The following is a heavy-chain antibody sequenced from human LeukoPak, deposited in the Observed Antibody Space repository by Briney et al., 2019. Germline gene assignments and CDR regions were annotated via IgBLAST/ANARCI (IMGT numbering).Heavy chain of an antibody. J-gene: IGHJ4*02. D-gene: IGHD4-11*01. Sequence: PSQTLSLTCTVSGGSISSGSYYCSWIRQHPGKGLEWIGYIYYSGSTYYNPSLKSRVTISVDTSKNQFSLKLSSVTAADTAVYYCARGRGSNYGDQFDYWGQGTLVTVSS. CDR2: IYYSGST. CDR1: GGSISSGSYY. V-gene: IGHV4-30-4*08. CDR3: ARGRGSNYGDQFDY.